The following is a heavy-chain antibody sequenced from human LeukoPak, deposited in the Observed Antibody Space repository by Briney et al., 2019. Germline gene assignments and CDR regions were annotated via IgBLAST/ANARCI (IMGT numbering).Heavy chain of an antibody. CDR2: ISSSSSYI. Sequence: GGSLRLSCAASGFTFSSYSLNGVRQAPGKGLEWVSSISSSSSYIYYADSVKGRFTISRDNATNSLYLQMNSLRGEDTAVYYCARVSSYCSRTSCTGDYWGQGTLVTVSS. CDR3: ARVSSYCSRTSCTGDY. V-gene: IGHV3-21*01. CDR1: GFTFSSYS. D-gene: IGHD2-2*01. J-gene: IGHJ4*02.